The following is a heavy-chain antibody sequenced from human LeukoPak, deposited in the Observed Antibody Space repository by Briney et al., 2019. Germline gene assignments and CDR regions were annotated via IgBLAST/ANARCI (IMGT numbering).Heavy chain of an antibody. CDR2: INHSGST. J-gene: IGHJ4*02. D-gene: IGHD3-9*01. CDR3: ARRLRYSDWVHFDY. V-gene: IGHV4-34*01. Sequence: KSSETLSLTCAVYGGSFSGYYWSWIRQPPGKGLEWIGEINHSGSTNYNPSLKSRVTISVDTSKNQFSLKLSSVTAADTAVYYCARRLRYSDWVHFDYWGQGTLVTVSS. CDR1: GGSFSGYY.